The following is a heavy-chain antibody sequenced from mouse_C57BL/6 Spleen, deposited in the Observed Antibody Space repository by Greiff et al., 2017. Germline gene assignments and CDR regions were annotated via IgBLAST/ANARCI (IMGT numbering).Heavy chain of an antibody. Sequence: QVQLQQSGAELVMPGASVKLSCKASGYTFTSYWMHWVKQRPGQGLEWIGEIDPSDSYTNYNQKFKGKSTLTVDKSSSTAYMQLSSLTSEDSAVYYCASWGNWNYGGRGQGTTLTVAT. CDR3: ASWGNWNYGG. J-gene: IGHJ2*01. V-gene: IGHV1-69*01. CDR2: IDPSDSYT. CDR1: GYTFTSYW. D-gene: IGHD1-1*02.